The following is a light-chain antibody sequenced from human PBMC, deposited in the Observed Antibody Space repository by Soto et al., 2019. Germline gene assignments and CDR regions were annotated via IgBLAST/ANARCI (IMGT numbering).Light chain of an antibody. CDR3: QQSYSTPIT. Sequence: DIQMTQSPSSLSASVGDRVTITCRASQGISTYLSWYQQKPGKAPEFLIYAASSLQRGVPSRFSGSGSWTEFTPTISSLQPEDFATYYCQQSYSTPITFGQGTRLEIK. CDR2: AAS. CDR1: QGISTY. J-gene: IGKJ5*01. V-gene: IGKV1-39*01.